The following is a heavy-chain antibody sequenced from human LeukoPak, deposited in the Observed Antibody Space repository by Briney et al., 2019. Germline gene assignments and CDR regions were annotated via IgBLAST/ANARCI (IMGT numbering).Heavy chain of an antibody. D-gene: IGHD1/OR15-1a*01. CDR3: ARQRLEHPNNVY. CDR1: GGSVSSGSYY. CDR2: IYYSGST. Sequence: PSETLSLTCTVSGGSVSSGSYYWSWIRQPPGKGLEWIGYIYYSGSTNYNPSLKSRVTISVDTSKNQFSLKLSSVTAADTAVYYCARQRLEHPNNVYWGQGTLVTVSS. V-gene: IGHV4-61*01. J-gene: IGHJ4*02.